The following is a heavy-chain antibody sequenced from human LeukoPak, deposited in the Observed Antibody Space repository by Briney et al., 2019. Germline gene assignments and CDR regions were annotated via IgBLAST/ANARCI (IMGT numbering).Heavy chain of an antibody. V-gene: IGHV3-49*04. CDR1: GFTFGDYD. CDR3: TRAVAHLDY. J-gene: IGHJ4*02. D-gene: IGHD4-23*01. Sequence: GGSLRLSCTASGFTFGDYDMSWVRQAPGKGLEWVGFIRSKTYGGTTEYAASVKGRFTISRDDSKSIAYLQMNSLKTEDTAVYYCTRAVAHLDYWGQGTLVTVSS. CDR2: IRSKTYGGTT.